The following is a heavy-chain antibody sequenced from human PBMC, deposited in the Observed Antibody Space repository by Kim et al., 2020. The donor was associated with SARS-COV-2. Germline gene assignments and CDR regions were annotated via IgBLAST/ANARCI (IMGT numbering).Heavy chain of an antibody. CDR2: VNNGGNP. CDR1: GFTFSRYA. D-gene: IGHD3-22*01. CDR3: AKDHESSGWPTFDY. Sequence: GGSLRLSCEGSGFTFSRYAISWVRQAPGRGPEWVASVNNGGNPYYADSVKGRFTVSRDNARNTLYLHMDRLRAEDTALYYCAKDHESSGWPTFDYWGQGTQVTVSS. J-gene: IGHJ4*02. V-gene: IGHV3-23*01.